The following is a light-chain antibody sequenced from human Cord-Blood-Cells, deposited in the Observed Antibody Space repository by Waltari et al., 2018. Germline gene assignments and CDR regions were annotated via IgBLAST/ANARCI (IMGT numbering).Light chain of an antibody. CDR1: SSDVGSYNL. Sequence: QSALTQPASVSGSPGQSITISCTGTSSDVGSYNLVSWYQQHPGKAPKLIIYEGSKRPSGVSYRLSGCKSGNTASSTIFSLQAEDEDDYYCCSYSGSSTWLFGGGTKLTVL. CDR2: EGS. J-gene: IGLJ3*02. CDR3: CSYSGSSTWL. V-gene: IGLV2-23*01.